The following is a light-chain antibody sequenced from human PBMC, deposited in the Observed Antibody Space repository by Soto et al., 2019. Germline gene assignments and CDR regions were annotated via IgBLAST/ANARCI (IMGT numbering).Light chain of an antibody. Sequence: DIQMTQSPSTLSASVGDRVTITCRASQNINTWLAWYQQKPGKAPKLLIHKASSLQSGVPSRFSGSGSGTEFTLTISGLQPDDFATYYCQQFNSYRTFGQGTKVDIK. V-gene: IGKV1-5*03. CDR3: QQFNSYRT. CDR2: KAS. CDR1: QNINTW. J-gene: IGKJ1*01.